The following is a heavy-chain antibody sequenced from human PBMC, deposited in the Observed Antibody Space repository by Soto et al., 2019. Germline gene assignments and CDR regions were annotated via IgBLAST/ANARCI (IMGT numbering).Heavy chain of an antibody. CDR3: AKDLGRLIYYDSSGYYPRFDP. Sequence: QVQLVESGGGVVQPGRSLRLSCAASGFTFSSYGMHWVRQAPGKGLEWVAVISYDGSNKYYADSVKGRFTISRDNSKNTLYLQMNSLRAEDTAVYYCAKDLGRLIYYDSSGYYPRFDPWGQGTLVTVSS. CDR2: ISYDGSNK. V-gene: IGHV3-30*18. J-gene: IGHJ5*02. D-gene: IGHD3-22*01. CDR1: GFTFSSYG.